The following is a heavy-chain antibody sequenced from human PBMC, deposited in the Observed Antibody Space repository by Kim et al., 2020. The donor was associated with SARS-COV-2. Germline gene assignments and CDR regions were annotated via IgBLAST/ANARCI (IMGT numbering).Heavy chain of an antibody. D-gene: IGHD3-3*01. CDR3: AIRSGSYYDFWSGYSTDAFDI. V-gene: IGHV1-8*01. CDR1: GYTFTSYD. CDR2: MNPNSGNT. J-gene: IGHJ3*02. Sequence: ASVKVSCKASGYTFTSYDINWVRQATGQGLEWMGWMNPNSGNTGYAQKFQGRVTMTRNTSISTAYMELSSLRSEDTAVYYCAIRSGSYYDFWSGYSTDAFDIWGQGTMVTVSS.